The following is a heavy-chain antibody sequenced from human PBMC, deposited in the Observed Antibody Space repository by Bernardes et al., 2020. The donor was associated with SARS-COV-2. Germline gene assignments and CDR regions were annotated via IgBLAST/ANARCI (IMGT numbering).Heavy chain of an antibody. CDR2: INSDGSRT. V-gene: IGHV3-74*01. Sequence: GGSLRLSCAASGFTFNSHWMHWVRQAPGKGLVWVSRINSDGSRTNSADSVKGRFTISRDNARNTLYLQMNSLRAEDTAVYYCARGPGGGSDFYYWGQGTLVTVSS. CDR1: GFTFNSHW. CDR3: ARGPGGGSDFYY. D-gene: IGHD5-12*01. J-gene: IGHJ4*02.